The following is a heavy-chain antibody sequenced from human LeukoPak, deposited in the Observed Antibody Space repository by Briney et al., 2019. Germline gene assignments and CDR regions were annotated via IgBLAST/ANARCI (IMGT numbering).Heavy chain of an antibody. J-gene: IGHJ1*01. D-gene: IGHD6-19*01. V-gene: IGHV3-64*01. CDR1: GFTLSSYS. CDR2: ISRNGRNT. CDR3: ARVDSGSACAS. Sequence: GGSLRLSCAASGFTLSSYSMHWVRQAPGKGLEFVSAISRNGRNTYYANSVKGRFTISRDISKNTLYLRMGSLRPEDMAVYYCARVDSGSACASWGQGTLVTVSS.